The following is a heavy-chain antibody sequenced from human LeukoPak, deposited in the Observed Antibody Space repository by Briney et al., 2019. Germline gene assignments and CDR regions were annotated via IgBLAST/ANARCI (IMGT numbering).Heavy chain of an antibody. CDR3: ARLIGDYVPYFQH. Sequence: SETLSLPCTVSGGSISISNFYWGWIRQPPGKGLEWIGSIYYTGSTYYNPSHESRVTISVDTSRNQFSLKVYSVTAADTAVYYCARLIGDYVPYFQHWGQGTLVTVSS. V-gene: IGHV4-39*01. D-gene: IGHD4-17*01. CDR1: GGSISISNFY. J-gene: IGHJ1*01. CDR2: IYYTGST.